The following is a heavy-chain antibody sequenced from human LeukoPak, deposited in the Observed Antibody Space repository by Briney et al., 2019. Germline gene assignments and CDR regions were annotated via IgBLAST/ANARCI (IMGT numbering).Heavy chain of an antibody. CDR1: GFTFSNYA. D-gene: IGHD5-18*01. J-gene: IGHJ3*02. CDR2: ISGTGGST. V-gene: IGHV3-23*01. CDR3: AKVPGQQLWYAQAFDM. Sequence: PGGSLRLSCAASGFTFSNYAMSWVRQAPGKGLEWVSTISGTGGSTYYTDSVRGRFTISRDNSKNTLYLQMNSLRAEDTALYYCAKVPGQQLWYAQAFDMWGQGTMVTVSS.